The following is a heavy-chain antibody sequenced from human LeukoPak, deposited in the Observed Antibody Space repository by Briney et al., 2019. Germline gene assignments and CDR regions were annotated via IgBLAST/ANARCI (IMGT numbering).Heavy chain of an antibody. D-gene: IGHD3-10*01. J-gene: IGHJ6*03. CDR2: ISTNGGIT. CDR3: ARGRWFGDPGYMDV. V-gene: IGHV3-64*01. CDR1: GFSFSNYA. Sequence: GGSLRLSCAASGFSFSNYAMHWVRQAPGKGLEYVSAISTNGGITYYGNSVKGRFTVSRDNSKNMLHLQMGSLRTEDMAVYYCARGRWFGDPGYMDVWGKGTTVTISS.